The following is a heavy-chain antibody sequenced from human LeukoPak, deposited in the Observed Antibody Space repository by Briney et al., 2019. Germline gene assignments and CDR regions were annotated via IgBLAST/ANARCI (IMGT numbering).Heavy chain of an antibody. CDR1: GFTFSSYG. J-gene: IGHJ5*02. Sequence: PGGSLRLSCAASGFTFSSYGMSWVRQAPGKGLEWVSAITGSGGSTYYADFMKGRFIISRDNSKNTLYLQMNSLRAEDMAVYYCAKEIGYCSSTSCYRWFDPWGQGTLVTVSS. CDR3: AKEIGYCSSTSCYRWFDP. V-gene: IGHV3-23*01. CDR2: ITGSGGST. D-gene: IGHD2-2*01.